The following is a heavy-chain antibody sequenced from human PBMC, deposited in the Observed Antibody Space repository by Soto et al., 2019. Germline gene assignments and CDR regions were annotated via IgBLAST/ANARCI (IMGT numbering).Heavy chain of an antibody. Sequence: QVQLVESGGGVVHPRRSLRLSCAASGFTFSNYGMHWVRQAPGKGLEWVAVISFDGSHQFYADSVKGRFTISRDNSNNKLLLVMDSLRDEDTAVYYCVKDGYCRGERCSSGESQYYAMDVWGQGTTVTVS. J-gene: IGHJ6*02. V-gene: IGHV3-30*18. CDR1: GFTFSNYG. CDR3: VKDGYCRGERCSSGESQYYAMDV. CDR2: ISFDGSHQ. D-gene: IGHD2-15*01.